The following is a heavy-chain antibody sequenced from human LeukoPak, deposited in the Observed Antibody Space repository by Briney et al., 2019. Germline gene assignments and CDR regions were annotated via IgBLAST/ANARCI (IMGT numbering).Heavy chain of an antibody. CDR2: ISYDGSNK. CDR3: ARRRYNWNAIDY. J-gene: IGHJ4*02. CDR1: GFTFSSYA. V-gene: IGHV3-30*04. D-gene: IGHD1-20*01. Sequence: GGSLRLSCAASGFTFSSYAMHWVRQAPGKGLEWVAVISYDGSNKYYADSVKGRFTISRDNSKNTLYLQMNSLRVEDTAVYYCARRRYNWNAIDYWGQGTLVTVSS.